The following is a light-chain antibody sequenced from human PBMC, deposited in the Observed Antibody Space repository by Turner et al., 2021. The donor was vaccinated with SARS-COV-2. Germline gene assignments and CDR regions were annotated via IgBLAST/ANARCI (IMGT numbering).Light chain of an antibody. CDR3: CSYAGSSTFRV. Sequence: QSALTQPASVSGSPGQSITISCTGTSSDVGFYNLVSWYQQHPGKAPKLMIYEVSKRPSGVSNRFSGSKSGNTASLTISGLQAEDEADYYCCSYAGSSTFRVFGGGTKLTVL. V-gene: IGLV2-23*02. CDR1: SSDVGFYNL. J-gene: IGLJ3*02. CDR2: EVS.